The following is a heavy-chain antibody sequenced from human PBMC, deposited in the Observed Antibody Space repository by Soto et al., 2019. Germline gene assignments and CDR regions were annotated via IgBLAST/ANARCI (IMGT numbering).Heavy chain of an antibody. CDR3: ARSRGYSYGPFDY. CDR2: IIPIFGTA. CDR1: GGTFSSYA. D-gene: IGHD5-18*01. Sequence: EASVKVSCKASGGTFSSYAISWVRQAPGQGLEWMGGIIPIFGTANYAQKFQGRVTITADESTSTAYMELSSLRSEDTAVYYCARSRGYSYGPFDYWGQGTLVTVSS. J-gene: IGHJ4*02. V-gene: IGHV1-69*13.